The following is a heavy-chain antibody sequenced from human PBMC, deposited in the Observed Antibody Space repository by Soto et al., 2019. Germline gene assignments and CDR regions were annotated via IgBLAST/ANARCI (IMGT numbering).Heavy chain of an antibody. V-gene: IGHV4-31*03. J-gene: IGHJ4*02. CDR3: ARGRYYYDSTGYYNFDY. CDR1: GGSLSSGAYY. D-gene: IGHD3-22*01. CDR2: IYYTGSS. Sequence: SETLSLTSTVSGGSLSSGAYYWSWIRQHPGKGLEWIGYIYYTGSSNYNPSLKSRVTISADTSKKQFSLKLSSVTAADTAVYYCARGRYYYDSTGYYNFDYWGQGTLVTVSS.